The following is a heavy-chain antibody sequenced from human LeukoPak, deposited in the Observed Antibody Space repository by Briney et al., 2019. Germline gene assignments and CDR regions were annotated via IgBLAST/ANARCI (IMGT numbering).Heavy chain of an antibody. D-gene: IGHD6-19*01. J-gene: IGHJ4*02. CDR2: ISSSSGYI. CDR3: AREVCSGWKYFDN. Sequence: PGGSLRLSCAASGFTFKNYNMNWVRQAPGKGLEWVSAISSSSGYISYADSVRGRFTISRDNARNSLYLQVNNLRAEDTAVYYCAREVCSGWKYFDNWGQGTLVTVSS. CDR1: GFTFKNYN. V-gene: IGHV3-21*01.